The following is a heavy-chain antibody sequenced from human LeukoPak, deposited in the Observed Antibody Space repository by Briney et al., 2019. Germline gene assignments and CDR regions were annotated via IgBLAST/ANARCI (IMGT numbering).Heavy chain of an antibody. CDR2: IKPDGSEE. CDR3: ARDPETGYSSSLIDY. D-gene: IGHD6-13*01. V-gene: IGHV3-7*01. J-gene: IGHJ4*02. Sequence: PGGSLRLSCVASGFTFNSYWMSWVRQAPGKGLEWVANIKPDGSEEYYVDSVKDRFTISRDNAKNSLYLQMNSLRAEDTAVYYCARDPETGYSSSLIDYWGQGTLVTVSS. CDR1: GFTFNSYW.